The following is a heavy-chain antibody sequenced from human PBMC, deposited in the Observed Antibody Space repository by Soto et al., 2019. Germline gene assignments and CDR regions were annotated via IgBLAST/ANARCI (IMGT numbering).Heavy chain of an antibody. CDR1: GFTFSSYW. D-gene: IGHD2-8*01. CDR2: INSDGSST. V-gene: IGHV3-74*01. Sequence: GGSLRLSCAASGFTFSSYWMHWVRQAPGKGLVWVSRINSDGSSTSYADSVKGRFTISRDNAKNTLYLQMNSLRAEDTAVYYCARALGYCTNGVCYRYYFDYWGQGTLVTVSS. CDR3: ARALGYCTNGVCYRYYFDY. J-gene: IGHJ4*02.